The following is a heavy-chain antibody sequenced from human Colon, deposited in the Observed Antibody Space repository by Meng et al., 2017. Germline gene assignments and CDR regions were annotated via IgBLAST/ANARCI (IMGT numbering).Heavy chain of an antibody. CDR1: GFTFSSYW. J-gene: IGHJ6*02. V-gene: IGHV3-7*01. Sequence: GGSLRFSCAASGFTFSSYWMSWVRQAPGKGLEWVANIKQDGSEKYYVDSVKGRFTISRDNAKNSLYLQMNSLRAEDTAVYYCARDSGWYPYYYYYGMDVWGQGTTVTVSS. CDR3: ARDSGWYPYYYYYGMDV. CDR2: IKQDGSEK. D-gene: IGHD6-19*01.